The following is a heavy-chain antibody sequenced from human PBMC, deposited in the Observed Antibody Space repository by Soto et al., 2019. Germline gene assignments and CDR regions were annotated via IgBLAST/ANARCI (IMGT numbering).Heavy chain of an antibody. CDR3: ARDRGVAAAGLAGWFDP. Sequence: QVQLVESGGGVVQPGRSLRLSCAASGFTFSSYAMHWVRQAPGKGLEWVAVISYDGSNKYYADSVKGRFTISRENSKNTLYLQMNSLRAEDTSVYYCARDRGVAAAGLAGWFDPWGQGTMVTFSS. D-gene: IGHD6-13*01. CDR1: GFTFSSYA. J-gene: IGHJ5*02. V-gene: IGHV3-30-3*01. CDR2: ISYDGSNK.